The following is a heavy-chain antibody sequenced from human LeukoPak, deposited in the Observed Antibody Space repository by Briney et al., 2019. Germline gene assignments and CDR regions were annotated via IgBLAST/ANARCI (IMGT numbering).Heavy chain of an antibody. CDR1: GFTFSSYS. CDR3: AREFEGTASGAGY. J-gene: IGHJ4*02. V-gene: IGHV3-48*04. Sequence: GGSLRLSCAASGFTFSSYSMNWVRQAPGKGLEWLSYISSSSSTIYYAESVKGRFTVSRDNAKKSLYLQMNSLRAEDTAVYYCAREFEGTASGAGYWGQGTLVTVSS. CDR2: ISSSSSTI. D-gene: IGHD1-26*01.